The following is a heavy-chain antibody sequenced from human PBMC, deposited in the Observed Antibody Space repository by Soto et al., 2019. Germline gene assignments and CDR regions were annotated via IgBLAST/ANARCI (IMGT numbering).Heavy chain of an antibody. CDR3: ARAFLGYSYGPDY. J-gene: IGHJ4*02. Sequence: GGSLRLSCAASGFTFSSYWMSWVRQAPGKGLEWVANIKQDGSEKYYVDSVKGRFTISRDNAKNSLYLQMNSLRAEDTAVYYCARAFLGYSYGPDYWGQGTLVTVSS. CDR1: GFTFSSYW. V-gene: IGHV3-7*01. D-gene: IGHD5-18*01. CDR2: IKQDGSEK.